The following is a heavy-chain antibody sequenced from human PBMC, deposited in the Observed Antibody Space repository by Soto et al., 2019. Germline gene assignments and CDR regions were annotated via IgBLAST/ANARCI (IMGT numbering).Heavy chain of an antibody. J-gene: IGHJ5*02. V-gene: IGHV4-34*01. D-gene: IGHD2-21*02. CDR1: GGSFSGYY. CDR2: INHSGST. CDR3: ARGRHIVVVTPSLVWFDP. Sequence: QVQLQQWGAGLLKPSETLSLTCAVYGGSFSGYYWSWIRQPPGKGLEWIGEINHSGSTNYNPSLKSRVTISVDTSENQFSLKLSSVTAADTAVYYCARGRHIVVVTPSLVWFDPWGQGTLVTVSS.